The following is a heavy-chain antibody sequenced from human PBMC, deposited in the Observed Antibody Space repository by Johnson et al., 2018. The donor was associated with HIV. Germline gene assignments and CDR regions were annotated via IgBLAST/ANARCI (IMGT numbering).Heavy chain of an antibody. CDR3: ARGPSGRGLQTDAFDI. CDR2: ISYDGSEK. Sequence: QVQLVESGGGAVQPGRSLRLSCAASGFTFSSYGMHWVRQAPGKGLEWVAVISYDGSEKYYVDSVKGRFTISRDNAKNSLYLQIKDLRAEDTVVYYCARGPSGRGLQTDAFDIWGQGTMVNVSS. J-gene: IGHJ3*02. CDR1: GFTFSSYG. V-gene: IGHV3-30*03. D-gene: IGHD5-24*01.